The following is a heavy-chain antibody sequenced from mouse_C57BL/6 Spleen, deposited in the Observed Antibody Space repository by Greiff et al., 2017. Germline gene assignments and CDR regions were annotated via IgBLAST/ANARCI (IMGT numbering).Heavy chain of an antibody. CDR1: GYSFTGYY. Sequence: EVMLVESGPELVKPGASVKISCKASGYSFTGYYMNWVKQSPEKSLEWIGEINPSNGGTTYNQKFKAKATLTVDKSSSTAYMQLKSLTSEDSAVYYCARPFAYWGQGTLVTVSA. V-gene: IGHV1-42*01. J-gene: IGHJ3*01. CDR2: INPSNGGT. CDR3: ARPFAY.